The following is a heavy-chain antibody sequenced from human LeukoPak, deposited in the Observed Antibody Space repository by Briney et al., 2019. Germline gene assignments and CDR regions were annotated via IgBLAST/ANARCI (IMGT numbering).Heavy chain of an antibody. CDR2: IFPDDSDA. V-gene: IGHV5-51*01. D-gene: IGHD6-19*01. Sequence: GESLKISCKGSGYRFTSYWIAWVRQMPGKGLEWMGIIFPDDSDAKYSPSFQGQVTMSVDKSIRTAYLQWNSLKSSDTAIYYCAKLEAYTSGWSFFYWGQGTLVTVSS. CDR1: GYRFTSYW. J-gene: IGHJ4*02. CDR3: AKLEAYTSGWSFFY.